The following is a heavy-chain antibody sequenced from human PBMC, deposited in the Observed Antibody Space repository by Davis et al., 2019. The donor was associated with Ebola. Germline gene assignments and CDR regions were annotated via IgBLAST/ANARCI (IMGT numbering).Heavy chain of an antibody. Sequence: GESLKISCAASGFTFSSYSMNWVRQAPGKGLEWVSYIRSSSSSIYYADSVKGRFTISRDNAKNSLYLQMNSLRDEDTAVYYCARDTFGAVAGIFDYWGQGTLVTVSS. CDR2: IRSSSSSI. V-gene: IGHV3-48*02. D-gene: IGHD6-19*01. CDR1: GFTFSSYS. J-gene: IGHJ4*02. CDR3: ARDTFGAVAGIFDY.